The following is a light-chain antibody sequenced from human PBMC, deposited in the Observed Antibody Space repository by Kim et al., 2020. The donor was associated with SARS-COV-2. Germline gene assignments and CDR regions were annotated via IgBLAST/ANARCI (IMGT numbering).Light chain of an antibody. CDR1: SSDVGRYNY. CDR2: DVT. J-gene: IGLJ3*02. Sequence: GQSVTISCTGTSSDVGRYNYVSWYQQHPGKAPKLMIYDVTKRPSGVPDSFSGSKSGNTASLTISGLQAEDETEYYCSSYAGSYTWVFGGGTQLTVL. V-gene: IGLV2-11*01. CDR3: SSYAGSYTWV.